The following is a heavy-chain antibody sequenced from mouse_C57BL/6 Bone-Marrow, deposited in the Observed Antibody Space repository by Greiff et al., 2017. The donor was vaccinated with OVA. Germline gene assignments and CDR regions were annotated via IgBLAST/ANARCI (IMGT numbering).Heavy chain of an antibody. CDR3: ARGNFGSSFYAMDY. J-gene: IGHJ4*01. Sequence: EVQLQQSVAELVRPGASVKLSCTASGFNIKNTYMHWVKQRPEQGLEWIGRIDPANDNTKYAPKFQGKATMTAHTSSNTASLQLSSLSSEVTAFYCCARGNFGSSFYAMDYWGQGTSVTVSS. V-gene: IGHV14-3*01. CDR1: GFNIKNTY. D-gene: IGHD1-1*01. CDR2: IDPANDNT.